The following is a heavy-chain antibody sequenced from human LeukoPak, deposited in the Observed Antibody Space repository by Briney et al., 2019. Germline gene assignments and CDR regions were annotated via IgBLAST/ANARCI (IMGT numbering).Heavy chain of an antibody. V-gene: IGHV3-48*01. J-gene: IGHJ4*02. Sequence: GGSLRLSCAASGFTFSSYSMNWVRQAPGKGLEWVSYISSSSSTIYYADSVKGRFTISRDNAKNSLYLQMNSLRAEDTAVYYCARDQTAVTGVWGTIDYWGQGTLVTVSS. CDR2: ISSSSSTI. CDR1: GFTFSSYS. D-gene: IGHD2-8*02. CDR3: ARDQTAVTGVWGTIDY.